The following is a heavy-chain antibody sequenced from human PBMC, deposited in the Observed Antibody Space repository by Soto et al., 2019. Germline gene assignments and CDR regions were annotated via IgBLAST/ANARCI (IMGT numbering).Heavy chain of an antibody. Sequence: GGSLRLSCAASGLTFSNYGMHWVRQAPGKGLEWVAHISYDGSNEHYADSVKGRFTISRDNAKNSLYLQMNSLRAEDTAVYYCARVAYYYDSSGYFYWGQGTLVTVSS. CDR3: ARVAYYYDSSGYFY. J-gene: IGHJ4*02. D-gene: IGHD3-22*01. CDR2: ISYDGSNE. CDR1: GLTFSNYG. V-gene: IGHV3-30*03.